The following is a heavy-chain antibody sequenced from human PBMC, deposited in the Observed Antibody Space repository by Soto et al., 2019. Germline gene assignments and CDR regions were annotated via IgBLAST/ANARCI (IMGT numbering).Heavy chain of an antibody. CDR1: GGSYYTSA. Sequence: QVHLVPYGAEVKKPGSSVSVSCTTSGGSYYTSAVSWVRQAPGQGLEWMVGIIPNFDTPNYAQKFQDRVTISTHVSTSTVYMKLRSLSSIVMSGYYCAEAMVREIILFEASRMRVRRKRTT. V-gene: IGHV1-69*01. CDR2: IIPNFDTP. D-gene: IGHD3-10*01. CDR3: AEAMVREIILFEASRMRV. J-gene: IGHJ6*03.